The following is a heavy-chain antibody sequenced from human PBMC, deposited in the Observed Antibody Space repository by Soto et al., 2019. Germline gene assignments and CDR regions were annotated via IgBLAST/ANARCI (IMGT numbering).Heavy chain of an antibody. CDR3: ARRGYSGYDSLDY. D-gene: IGHD5-12*01. J-gene: IGHJ4*02. CDR1: GFTVSSNY. V-gene: IGHV3-53*01. CDR2: IYSGGST. Sequence: EVQLVESGGGLNQPGGSLRLSCAASGFTVSSNYMSWVRQAPGKGLEWVSVIYSGGSTYYADSVKGRFTISRDNSKNSLYLQMNSLRAEDTALYYCARRGYSGYDSLDYWGQGTLVTVSS.